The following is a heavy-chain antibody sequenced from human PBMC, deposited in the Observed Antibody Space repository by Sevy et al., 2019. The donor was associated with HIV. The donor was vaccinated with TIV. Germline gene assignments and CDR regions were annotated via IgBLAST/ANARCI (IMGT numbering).Heavy chain of an antibody. D-gene: IGHD3-22*01. J-gene: IGHJ4*02. CDR3: ARGGYYYDNAAYYAFDS. Sequence: GRSLRLSCTTSGFTFSAYAMHWVRQAPGKGLEWVAIIWSDGAYQYHGDSVKGRFTISRDNSKNTLYLQMNSLRVEDTAVYYCARGGYYYDNAAYYAFDSWGQGTLVTVSS. CDR1: GFTFSAYA. CDR2: IWSDGAYQ. V-gene: IGHV3-33*01.